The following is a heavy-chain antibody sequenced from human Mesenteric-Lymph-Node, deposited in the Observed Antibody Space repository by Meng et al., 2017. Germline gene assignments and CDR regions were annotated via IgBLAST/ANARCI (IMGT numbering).Heavy chain of an antibody. CDR2: IYHGVNI. V-gene: IGHV4-30-2*01. CDR3: VRDTRRGGGWFDP. D-gene: IGHD3-10*01. CDR1: GDSITSGDYS. J-gene: IGHJ5*02. Sequence: ESRSGLVRPSQTLSLTCSVSGDSITSGDYSWTWIRQPPGKGLEWIGYIYHGVNIYYTPSLRSRVTISVDKSRNQFSLKLTSVSAADTAVYYCVRDTRRGGGWFDPWGQGTLSPSPQ.